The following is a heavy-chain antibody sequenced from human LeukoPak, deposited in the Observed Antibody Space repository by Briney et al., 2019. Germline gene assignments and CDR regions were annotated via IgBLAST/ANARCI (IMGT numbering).Heavy chain of an antibody. V-gene: IGHV4-39*07. D-gene: IGHD6-13*01. J-gene: IGHJ4*02. Sequence: SETLSLTCTVSGDSISSGSYYWSWIRQPAGKGLEWIGSIYYSGSTYYNPSLKSRVTISVDTSKNQFSLKLSSVTAADTAVYYCARVWDEYSSSWYFRGSLDCWGQGTLVTVSS. CDR1: GDSISSGSYY. CDR2: IYYSGST. CDR3: ARVWDEYSSSWYFRGSLDC.